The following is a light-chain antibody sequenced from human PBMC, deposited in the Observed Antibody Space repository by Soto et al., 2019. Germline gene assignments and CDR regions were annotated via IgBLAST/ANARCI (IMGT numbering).Light chain of an antibody. Sequence: DIQMTQSPSTLPASVGDRVTITCRASQTISSWLAWYQQKPGKAPNLLIYKASTLKSGVPSRFSGGASGPEVTLTISILQPDGFAIYYFQQYNSNAWTFGQGTKVDIK. CDR3: QQYNSNAWT. CDR1: QTISSW. V-gene: IGKV1-5*03. J-gene: IGKJ1*01. CDR2: KAS.